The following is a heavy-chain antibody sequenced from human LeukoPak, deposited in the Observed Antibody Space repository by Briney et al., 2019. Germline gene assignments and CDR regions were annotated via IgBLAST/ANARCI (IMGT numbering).Heavy chain of an antibody. CDR3: ARVSATVDWYFAY. Sequence: PGGSLRLSCAASGFSFGTYSMNWVRQAPGKGLEWVSYISSSSSPIYYADSVKGRFTISRDNAKNSLYLQMNSLRAEDTAVYYCARVSATVDWYFAYWGQGTLVTVSS. D-gene: IGHD4-17*01. CDR1: GFSFGTYS. CDR2: ISSSSSPI. J-gene: IGHJ4*02. V-gene: IGHV3-48*01.